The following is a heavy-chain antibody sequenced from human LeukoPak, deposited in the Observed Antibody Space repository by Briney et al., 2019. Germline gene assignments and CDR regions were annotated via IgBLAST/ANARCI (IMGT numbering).Heavy chain of an antibody. CDR2: ISGSGGST. D-gene: IGHD3-22*01. CDR3: AKDFRDSSGYYLGYFDY. CDR1: GFTFSSYA. V-gene: IGHV3-23*01. J-gene: IGHJ4*02. Sequence: GGSLRLSCAASGFTFSSYAMSWVRQAPGKGLEWVSAISGSGGSTYYADSVKGRFTISRDNSKNTLYLQMNSLRAEDTAVYYCAKDFRDSSGYYLGYFDYWGQGTLVTVSS.